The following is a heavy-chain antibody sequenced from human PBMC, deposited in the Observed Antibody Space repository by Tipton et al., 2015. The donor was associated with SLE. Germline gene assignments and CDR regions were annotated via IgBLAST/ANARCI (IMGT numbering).Heavy chain of an antibody. D-gene: IGHD3-16*01. CDR1: GFTFTSYA. J-gene: IGHJ6*02. CDR3: ARALGDDGYYYGMDD. CDR2: ISYDGRNK. Sequence: SLRLSCVASGFTFTSYAMHWVRQAPGKGLEWVAVISYDGRNKYYADSVKGRFTTSRDNSKNTLYLQMNSLRAEDTAVYYCARALGDDGYYYGMDDWGQGTTVTVSS. V-gene: IGHV3-30*04.